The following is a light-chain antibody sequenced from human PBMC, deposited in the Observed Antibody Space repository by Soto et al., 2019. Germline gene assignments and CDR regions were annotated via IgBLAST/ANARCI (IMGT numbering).Light chain of an antibody. Sequence: AIHLTQSPSSLSASVGDRVTITCRASQGISSALAWYQQKPGKAPKLLIYDASSLEDGVPSRCSGSGSGTDFTLTIISLQPEDFATYYCQQFNSYPPYTFGQGTKLEIK. J-gene: IGKJ2*01. CDR3: QQFNSYPPYT. CDR2: DAS. CDR1: QGISSA. V-gene: IGKV1-13*02.